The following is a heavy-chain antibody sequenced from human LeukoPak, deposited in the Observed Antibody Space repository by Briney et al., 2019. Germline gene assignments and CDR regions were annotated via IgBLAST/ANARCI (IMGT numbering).Heavy chain of an antibody. CDR3: ARHRSSSSKDNFDY. Sequence: GESLEISCQGSGYIFTSYWIGWGRQLPGKGLEWMGIIYPGDSDTRYSPSFQGQVTISADKSINTAYLQWSSLKASDTAIYYCARHRSSSSKDNFDYWGQGTLVTVSS. D-gene: IGHD6-13*01. CDR1: GYIFTSYW. CDR2: IYPGDSDT. J-gene: IGHJ4*02. V-gene: IGHV5-51*01.